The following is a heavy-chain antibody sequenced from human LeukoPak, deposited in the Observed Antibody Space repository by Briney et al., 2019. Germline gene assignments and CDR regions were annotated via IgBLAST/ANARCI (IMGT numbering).Heavy chain of an antibody. CDR2: IFYSGST. Sequence: SETLSLTCTVSCGSISSSIYYWGWIRQPPGKGLEWIGSIFYSGSTYCNPSLKSRVTISVDTSKNQFSLKLSSVTAADTAVYSCARPYSSGWQPFDYWGQGALVTVSS. CDR1: CGSISSSIYY. CDR3: ARPYSSGWQPFDY. J-gene: IGHJ4*02. V-gene: IGHV4-39*01. D-gene: IGHD6-19*01.